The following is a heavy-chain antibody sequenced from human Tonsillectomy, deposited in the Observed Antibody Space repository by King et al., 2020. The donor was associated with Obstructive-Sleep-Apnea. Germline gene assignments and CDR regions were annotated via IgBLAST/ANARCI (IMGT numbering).Heavy chain of an antibody. CDR1: GGSFSGYY. Sequence: VQLQQWGAGLLKPSETLSLTCAVYGGSFSGYYWSWIRQPPGKGLEYIGEINHSGSTNYNPSLKSRVTISVDTSKNQFSLKLSSVTAADTAVYYCARLQLGSGRSGFDPWGQGALVTVAS. J-gene: IGHJ5*02. D-gene: IGHD3-10*01. CDR3: ARLQLGSGRSGFDP. CDR2: INHSGST. V-gene: IGHV4-34*01.